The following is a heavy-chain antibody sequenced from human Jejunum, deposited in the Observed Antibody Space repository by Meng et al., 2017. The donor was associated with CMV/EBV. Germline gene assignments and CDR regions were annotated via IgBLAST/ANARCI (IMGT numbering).Heavy chain of an antibody. J-gene: IGHJ4*02. CDR2: ISTSGNT. CDR3: ARVTPSRVENKHSTGWHSYFDS. Sequence: AWFRQSPGACLEWVGTISTSGNTFNTPSLMSRVFVSVDPSRNRFSLRLSSVTAADTAVYFCARVTPSRVENKHSTGWHSYFDSWGQGVLVTVSS. D-gene: IGHD6-19*01. V-gene: IGHV4-39*07.